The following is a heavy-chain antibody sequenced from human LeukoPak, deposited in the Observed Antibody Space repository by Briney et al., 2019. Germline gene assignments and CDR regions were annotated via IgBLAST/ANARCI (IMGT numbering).Heavy chain of an antibody. Sequence: PSETLSLTYTVSGGSISSYYWSWIRQPAGKGLEWIGRIYSSGSTMYKPSLKSRVTMSVDTSKNQLSLKLSSVTAADTAVYYCARDRYLYGSGSYHYYMDVWGKGTTVTISS. V-gene: IGHV4-4*07. J-gene: IGHJ6*03. CDR3: ARDRYLYGSGSYHYYMDV. CDR1: GGSISSYY. D-gene: IGHD3-10*01. CDR2: IYSSGST.